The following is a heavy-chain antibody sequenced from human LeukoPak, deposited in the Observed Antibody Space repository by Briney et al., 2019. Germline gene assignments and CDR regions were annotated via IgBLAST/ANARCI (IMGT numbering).Heavy chain of an antibody. V-gene: IGHV3-7*01. CDR1: GFTFSSYG. D-gene: IGHD3-10*02. Sequence: AGGSLRLSCAASGFTFSSYGMHWVRQAPGKGLEWVANIKQDGSEKYYVDSVKGRFTISRDNAKNSLYLQMNSLRAEDTAVYYCARDRMYGDPDYWGQGTLVTVSS. CDR3: ARDRMYGDPDY. CDR2: IKQDGSEK. J-gene: IGHJ4*02.